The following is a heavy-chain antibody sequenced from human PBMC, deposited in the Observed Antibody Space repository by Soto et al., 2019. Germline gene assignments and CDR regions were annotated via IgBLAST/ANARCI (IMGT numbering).Heavy chain of an antibody. V-gene: IGHV1-69*01. CDR3: ARGSRDCSGGTCFPLPTAEYFRH. CDR1: GGTFSSHV. J-gene: IGHJ1*01. D-gene: IGHD2-15*01. CDR2: LIPMFGTA. Sequence: QVQLVQSGPEVKKPGSSVKVSCKASGGTFSSHVFTWVRQAPGRGLEWMGGLIPMFGTANHAQKFQGRVTPIAEESTNTAYLELSSLSSEDTAVYYFARGSRDCSGGTCFPLPTAEYFRHWGQGTLITVSS.